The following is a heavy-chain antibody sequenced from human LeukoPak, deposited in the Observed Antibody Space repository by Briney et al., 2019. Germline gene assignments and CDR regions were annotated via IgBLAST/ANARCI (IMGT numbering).Heavy chain of an antibody. CDR3: AKDERPYYDFWSGYY. CDR2: ISGSGGST. J-gene: IGHJ4*02. D-gene: IGHD3-3*01. CDR1: GFTFSSYG. Sequence: PGGSLRLSCAASGFTFSSYGMHWVRQAPGKGLEWVSAISGSGGSTYYADSVKGRFTISRDNSKNTLYLQMNSLRAEDTAVYYCAKDERPYYDFWSGYYWGQGTLVTVSS. V-gene: IGHV3-23*01.